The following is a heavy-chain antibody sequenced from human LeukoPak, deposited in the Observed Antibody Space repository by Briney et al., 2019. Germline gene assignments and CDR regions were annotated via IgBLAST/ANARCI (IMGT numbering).Heavy chain of an antibody. D-gene: IGHD3-16*02. V-gene: IGHV3-23*01. CDR3: AKSTQLRGGIATDFDS. J-gene: IGHJ4*02. CDR1: GFTFINYA. CDR2: NSGSGGST. Sequence: PGGSLRLSCAASGFTFINYAMTWVRQAPGKGLEWVSANSGSGGSTYYADSVKGRFTISRDNSKNTLYLQMNSLRAEDTAVYYCAKSTQLRGGIATDFDSWGQGTLVTVSS.